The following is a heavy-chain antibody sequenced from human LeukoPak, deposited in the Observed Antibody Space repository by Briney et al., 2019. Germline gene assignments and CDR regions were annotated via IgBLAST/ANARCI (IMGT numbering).Heavy chain of an antibody. Sequence: PSETLSLTCTVSGGSISSGDYYWSWIRQPPGKGLEWIGYIYYSGSTYYNPSLKSRVTISVDRSKNQFSLKLSSVTAADTAVYYCARAPQSGYSSGWYFDYWGQGTLVTVSS. CDR1: GGSISSGDYY. V-gene: IGHV4-30-4*01. CDR3: ARAPQSGYSSGWYFDY. J-gene: IGHJ4*02. CDR2: IYYSGST. D-gene: IGHD6-19*01.